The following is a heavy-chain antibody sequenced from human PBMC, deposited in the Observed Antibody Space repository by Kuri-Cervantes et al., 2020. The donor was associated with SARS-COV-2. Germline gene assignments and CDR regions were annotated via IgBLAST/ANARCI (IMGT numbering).Heavy chain of an antibody. CDR3: ARTVAAGNWFDP. CDR1: AYSISSGYY. V-gene: IGHV4-38-2*01. Sequence: SQTLSLTCAVSAYSISSGYYWGWIRQPPGKGLEWIGSMFHSGSIYYNPSLKSRVTISIDMSKNEFSLKLTSVTAADTALYYCARTVAAGNWFDPWSQGTLVTVSS. J-gene: IGHJ5*02. CDR2: MFHSGSI. D-gene: IGHD1-14*01.